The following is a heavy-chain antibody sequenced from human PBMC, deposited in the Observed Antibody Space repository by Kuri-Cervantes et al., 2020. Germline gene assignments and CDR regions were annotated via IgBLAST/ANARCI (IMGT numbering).Heavy chain of an antibody. CDR3: AKDVDLAVAGALDI. Sequence: GGSLRLSCAASGFTFDDYAMHWVRQAPGKGLEWVSGISWNSGSIGYADSVKGRFTISRDNAKNSLYLQMNSLRAEDTALYYCAKDVDLAVAGALDIWGQGTMVTVSS. J-gene: IGHJ3*02. CDR1: GFTFDDYA. V-gene: IGHV3-9*01. CDR2: ISWNSGSI. D-gene: IGHD6-19*01.